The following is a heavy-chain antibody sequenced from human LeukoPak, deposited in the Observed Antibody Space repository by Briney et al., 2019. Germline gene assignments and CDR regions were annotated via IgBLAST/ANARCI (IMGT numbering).Heavy chain of an antibody. CDR1: GFTFNHFW. D-gene: IGHD2-21*02. V-gene: IGHV3-23*01. CDR3: VREDTPATANY. CDR2: ISGGGDIT. J-gene: IGHJ4*02. Sequence: GGSLRLSCAASGFTFNHFWMSWVRQTPGKGLEWVSAISGGGDITYYADSVTGRFTISRDNSKDTLFLQMHSLRPGDTAVYYCVREDTPATANYWGQGTLVTISS.